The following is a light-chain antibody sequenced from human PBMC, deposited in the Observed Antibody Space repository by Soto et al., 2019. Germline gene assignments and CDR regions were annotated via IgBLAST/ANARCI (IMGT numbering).Light chain of an antibody. V-gene: IGKV4-1*01. Sequence: EIVMAQFPETLAVSVGERVTIKCRSSQSLLHSSDNRNYLTWYQQKPGQPPKLLIYWASTRQSGVPDRFSGSGSGTDFTLTINSLQAEDVAVYYCQQYYSTPWTFGQGTKVDIK. CDR3: QQYYSTPWT. CDR2: WAS. J-gene: IGKJ1*01. CDR1: QSLLHSSDNRNY.